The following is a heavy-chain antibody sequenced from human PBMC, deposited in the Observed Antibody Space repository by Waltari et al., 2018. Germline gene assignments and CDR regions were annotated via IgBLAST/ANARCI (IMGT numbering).Heavy chain of an antibody. CDR3: AREWGDSSSWFMFDY. J-gene: IGHJ4*02. V-gene: IGHV1-69*01. CDR1: GGTFRRYA. Sequence: QVQLVQSGAEVKKPGSSVKVSCKASGGTFRRYAIRWVRQAPGQGLEWMGGIIPIFGTANYAQKFQGRVTITADESTSTAYMELSSLRSEDTAVYYCAREWGDSSSWFMFDYWGQGTLVTVSS. D-gene: IGHD6-13*01. CDR2: IIPIFGTA.